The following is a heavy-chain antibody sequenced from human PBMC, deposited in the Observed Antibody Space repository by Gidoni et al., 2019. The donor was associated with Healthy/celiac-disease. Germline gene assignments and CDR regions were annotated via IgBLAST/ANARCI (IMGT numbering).Heavy chain of an antibody. V-gene: IGHV3-53*01. CDR1: GFTVSSDY. CDR3: ARKGGTPYYDYGMDV. J-gene: IGHJ6*02. CDR2: IYSGGST. Sequence: EVQLVESGGGLIQPGGSLRLSCAASGFTVSSDYMSWVRQAPGKGLEWFSVIYSGGSTYYADSVKGRFTISRDNSKNTLYLQMNSLRAEDTAVYYCARKGGTPYYDYGMDVWGQGTTVTVSS. D-gene: IGHD2-15*01.